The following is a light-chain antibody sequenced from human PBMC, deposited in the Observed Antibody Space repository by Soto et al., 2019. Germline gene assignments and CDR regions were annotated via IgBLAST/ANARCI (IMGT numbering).Light chain of an antibody. V-gene: IGKV3-15*01. CDR1: QSVSSN. Sequence: EIVMTQSPATLSVSPGERATLSCRASQSVSSNLACYQQKPGQAPWLLIYGASTRATGIPARFSGSGSGTEFTLTISSLQSEDFAVYYCQQYNNWPSLTFGPGTKVDIK. J-gene: IGKJ3*01. CDR3: QQYNNWPSLT. CDR2: GAS.